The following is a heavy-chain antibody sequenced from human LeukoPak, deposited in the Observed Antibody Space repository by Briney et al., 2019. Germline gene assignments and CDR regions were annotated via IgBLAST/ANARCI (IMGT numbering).Heavy chain of an antibody. CDR3: ARDQYSSGNWFDP. CDR2: ISGSGGST. V-gene: IGHV3-23*01. J-gene: IGHJ5*02. CDR1: GFTFSSYA. D-gene: IGHD6-19*01. Sequence: GGSLRLSCAASGFTFSSYAMRWVRQAPGKGLEWVSGISGSGGSTYYAVSVKVRFTISKYNSKNSLYLQMSSLRAEDTAVYYCARDQYSSGNWFDPWGQGTLVTVSS.